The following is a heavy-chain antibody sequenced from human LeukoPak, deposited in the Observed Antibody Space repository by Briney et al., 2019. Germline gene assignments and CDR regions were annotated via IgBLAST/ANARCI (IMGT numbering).Heavy chain of an antibody. CDR2: ISSNGGST. D-gene: IGHD6-13*01. J-gene: IGHJ4*02. Sequence: GSLRLSCAASGFTFSSYAMHWVRQAPGKGLEYVSAISSNGGSTYYANSVKGRFTISRDNSKNTLYLQMGSLRAEDTAVYYCAKTGSSSWGYFDYWGQGTLVTVSS. CDR3: AKTGSSSWGYFDY. CDR1: GFTFSSYA. V-gene: IGHV3-64*01.